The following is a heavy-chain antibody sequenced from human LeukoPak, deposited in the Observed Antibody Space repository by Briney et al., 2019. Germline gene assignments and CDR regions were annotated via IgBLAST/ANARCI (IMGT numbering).Heavy chain of an antibody. V-gene: IGHV4-39*01. CDR1: GGSISSSGYY. D-gene: IGHD1-26*01. Sequence: NPSETLSLTCTVSGGSISSSGYYWGWIRQPPGKGLEWIGSIYYTGSTYHNPSLKSRVTLSVDTSKNQFSLQLNSVTPEDTAVYYCARVSRIVGATKGGYYYYGMDVWGQGTTVTVSS. CDR3: ARVSRIVGATKGGYYYYGMDV. CDR2: IYYTGST. J-gene: IGHJ6*02.